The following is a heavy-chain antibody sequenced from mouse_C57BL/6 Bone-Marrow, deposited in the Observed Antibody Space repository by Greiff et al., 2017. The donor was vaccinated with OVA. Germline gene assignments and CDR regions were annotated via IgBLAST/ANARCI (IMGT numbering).Heavy chain of an antibody. V-gene: IGHV1-59*01. Sequence: QVQLKQPGAELVRPGTSVKLSCKASGYTFTSYWMHWVKQRPGQGLEWIGVIDPSDSYTNYNQKFQGKATLTVDTSSSSAYLQLSSLTSEDSAGYYCARWSYDGYLWFAYWGQGTLVTVSA. CDR2: IDPSDSYT. CDR3: ARWSYDGYLWFAY. CDR1: GYTFTSYW. J-gene: IGHJ3*01. D-gene: IGHD2-3*01.